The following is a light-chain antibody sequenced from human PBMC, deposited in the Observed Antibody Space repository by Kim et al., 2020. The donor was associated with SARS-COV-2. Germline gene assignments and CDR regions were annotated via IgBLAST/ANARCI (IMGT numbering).Light chain of an antibody. CDR2: AAS. CDR3: QQYSGYPRT. Sequence: ASVGDRVTITCRASQDISNNLAWFHQKPGKAPKSLIYAASSLQSGAPSRFSGAGSGTNFTLPISTLQAEDCGTYYCQQYSGYPRTFGQGTKVDIK. J-gene: IGKJ1*01. V-gene: IGKV1-16*01. CDR1: QDISNN.